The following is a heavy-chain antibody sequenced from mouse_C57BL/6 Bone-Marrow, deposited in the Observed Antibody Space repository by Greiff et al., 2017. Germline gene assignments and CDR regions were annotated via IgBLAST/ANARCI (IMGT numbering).Heavy chain of an antibody. CDR2: IDPSDSYT. CDR3: ARWPGHRY. V-gene: IGHV1-50*01. Sequence: QVQLQQSGAELVKPGASVKLSCKASGYTFTSYWMQWVKQRPGQGLEWIGEIDPSDSYTNYNQKFKGKATLTVDTSSSTAYMQLSSLTSEDSAVYYCARWPGHRYWGQGTTLTVSS. CDR1: GYTFTSYW. D-gene: IGHD3-3*01. J-gene: IGHJ2*01.